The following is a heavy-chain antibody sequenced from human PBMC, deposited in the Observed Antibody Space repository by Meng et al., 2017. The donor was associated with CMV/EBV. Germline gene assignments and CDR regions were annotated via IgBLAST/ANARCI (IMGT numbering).Heavy chain of an antibody. CDR3: ARSYEFWSGYYFDY. CDR2: INYSGRT. J-gene: IGHJ4*02. D-gene: IGHD3-3*01. CDR1: GSSISSSSYY. V-gene: IGHV4-39*01. Sequence: SETLSLTCTVSGSSISSSSYYWGWIRQPPRKGLEWIGSINYSGRTYYNPSLKSRVTISVDTSKNQVSLKLSSVTAADTAVYYCARSYEFWSGYYFDYWGQGTLVTVSS.